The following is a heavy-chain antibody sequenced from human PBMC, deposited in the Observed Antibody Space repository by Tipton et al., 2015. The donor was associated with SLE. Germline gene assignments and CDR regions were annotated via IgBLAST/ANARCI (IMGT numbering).Heavy chain of an antibody. CDR1: GGSFSGYY. V-gene: IGHV4-34*01. Sequence: LSLTCAVYGGSFSGYYWSWIRQPPGKGLEWIGEINHNGGTNYNPSLKSRVTISVDTSKNQFSLKLSSVTAADTAVYYCARGPYYDIWSGYKDPLDYWGQGTLVTVSS. CDR2: INHNGGT. J-gene: IGHJ4*02. D-gene: IGHD3-3*01. CDR3: ARGPYYDIWSGYKDPLDY.